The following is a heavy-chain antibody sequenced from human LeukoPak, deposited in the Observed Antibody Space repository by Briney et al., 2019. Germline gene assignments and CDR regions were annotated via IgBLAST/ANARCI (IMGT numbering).Heavy chain of an antibody. CDR1: GGSISISSSSYY. D-gene: IGHD3-3*01. V-gene: IGHV4-39*07. CDR2: IYYSGST. J-gene: IGHJ5*02. CDR3: ARDFHDFWSGNRINWFDP. Sequence: PSETLSLTCTVSGGSISISSSSYYWGWIRQPPGKGLEWIGSIYYSGSTYYNPSLKSRVTISVDTSKNQFSLKLSSVTAADTAVYYCARDFHDFWSGNRINWFDPWGQGTLVTVSS.